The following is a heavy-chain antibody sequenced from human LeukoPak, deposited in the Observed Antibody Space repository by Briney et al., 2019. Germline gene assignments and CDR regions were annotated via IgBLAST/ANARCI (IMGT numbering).Heavy chain of an antibody. V-gene: IGHV3-7*05. J-gene: IGHJ4*02. Sequence: PGGSLRLSCAASGPTFRSYCMTWVRQAPGKGVRRGANIHQDGTEKHYVHSVKGRFTISRDNAENSLYLQMNGLRAEDTAVYYCARGRSGLGSVIFNGGQGTLVTVSS. CDR3: ARGRSGLGSVIFN. CDR1: GPTFRSYC. CDR2: IHQDGTEK. D-gene: IGHD3/OR15-3a*01.